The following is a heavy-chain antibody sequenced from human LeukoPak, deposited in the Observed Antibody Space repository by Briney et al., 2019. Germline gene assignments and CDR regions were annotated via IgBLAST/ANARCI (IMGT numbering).Heavy chain of an antibody. V-gene: IGHV4-59*08. CDR3: ARVMDYYDSSEPYYFDY. CDR1: GGSISTYY. J-gene: IGHJ4*02. CDR2: IYYTGNT. D-gene: IGHD3-22*01. Sequence: SETLSLTCTVSGGSISTYYWTWIRQPPGKGLEWIGYIYYTGNTNYNPSLKSRVTISVDTSKNQFSLKLSSVTAADTAVYYCARVMDYYDSSEPYYFDYWGQGTLVTVSS.